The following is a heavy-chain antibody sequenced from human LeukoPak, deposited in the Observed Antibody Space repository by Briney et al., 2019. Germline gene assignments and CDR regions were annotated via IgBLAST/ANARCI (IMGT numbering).Heavy chain of an antibody. V-gene: IGHV4-39*01. D-gene: IGHD7-27*01. CDR3: ARLNWGRYWYFDL. CDR2: IYYSGST. Sequence: SETLSLTCTVSGGSISSSSYYWGWIRQPPGKGLEWIGSIYYSGSTYYNPSLKSRVTVSVDTSRNQFSLRLSSVTAADTAVYYRARLNWGRYWYFDLWGRGTLVTVSS. CDR1: GGSISSSSYY. J-gene: IGHJ2*01.